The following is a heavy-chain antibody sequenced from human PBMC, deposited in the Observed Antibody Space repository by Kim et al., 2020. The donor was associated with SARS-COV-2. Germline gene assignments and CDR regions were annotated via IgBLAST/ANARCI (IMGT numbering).Heavy chain of an antibody. D-gene: IGHD2-2*01. Sequence: ASVKVSCKVSGYTLTELSMHWVRQAPGKGLEWMGGFDPEDGETIYAQKFQGRVTMTEDTSTDTAYMELSSLRSEDTAVYYCATVKSWGVPAADYGMDVWGQGTTVTVSS. CDR2: FDPEDGET. J-gene: IGHJ6*02. CDR3: ATVKSWGVPAADYGMDV. CDR1: GYTLTELS. V-gene: IGHV1-24*01.